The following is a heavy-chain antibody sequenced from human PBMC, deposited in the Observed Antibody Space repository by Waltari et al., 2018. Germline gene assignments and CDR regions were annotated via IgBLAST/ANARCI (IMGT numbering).Heavy chain of an antibody. CDR1: GDSIKTDTYY. D-gene: IGHD3-10*01. CDR2: IHSSGTT. Sequence: QVQLQASGPGMLRPSETLSPTCTVSGDSIKTDTYYWGWIRQSPGKGLECLGTIHSSGTTYVPASLEPRVTISVDTFNNRFSLNLRSATAADTAVYFCARLVWFGAWIDNWGQGSLVTVSS. J-gene: IGHJ4*02. CDR3: ARLVWFGAWIDN. V-gene: IGHV4-39*01.